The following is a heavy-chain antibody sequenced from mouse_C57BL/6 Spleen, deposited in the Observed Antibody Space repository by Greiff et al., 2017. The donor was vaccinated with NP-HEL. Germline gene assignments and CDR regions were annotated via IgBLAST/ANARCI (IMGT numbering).Heavy chain of an antibody. V-gene: IGHV6-3*01. D-gene: IGHD2-4*01. J-gene: IGHJ2*01. Sequence: EVQGVESGGGLVQPGGSMKLSCVASGFTFSNYWMNWVRQSPEKGLEWVAQIRLKSDNYATHYAESVKGRFTISRDDSKSSVYLQMNNLRAEDTGIYYCSSSPFYYEFDYWGQGTTLTVSS. CDR2: IRLKSDNYAT. CDR1: GFTFSNYW. CDR3: SSSPFYYEFDY.